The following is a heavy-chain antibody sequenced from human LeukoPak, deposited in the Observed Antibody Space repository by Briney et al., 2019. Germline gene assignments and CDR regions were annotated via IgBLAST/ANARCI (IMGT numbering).Heavy chain of an antibody. CDR1: GFTFSSYS. CDR2: ISSSGSYI. J-gene: IGHJ4*02. D-gene: IGHD6-19*01. CDR3: AVGTGWSTGVYFHC. Sequence: GGSLRLSCAASGFTFSSYSMHWVRQAPGKGLEWVSSISSSGSYIYYADSVKGRFTISRDNAKNSLYLQMNSLRAEDTAVYYCAVGTGWSTGVYFHCWGQGTLVTVSS. V-gene: IGHV3-21*01.